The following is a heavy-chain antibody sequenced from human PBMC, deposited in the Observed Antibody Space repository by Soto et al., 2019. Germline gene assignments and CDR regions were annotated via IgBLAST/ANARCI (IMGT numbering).Heavy chain of an antibody. CDR3: ARGVLH. V-gene: IGHV4-31*01. Sequence: QVQLQESGPGLVKPSQTLSLTCTVSGGSISSGGYYWSWIRQHPGTGLEWIGYISYSGSTYYNPSLTISVTIPLDTSKNQCSLILNSVTAADTAVYYCARGVLHWGQGTLVTVSS. CDR1: GGSISSGGYY. CDR2: ISYSGST. J-gene: IGHJ4*01.